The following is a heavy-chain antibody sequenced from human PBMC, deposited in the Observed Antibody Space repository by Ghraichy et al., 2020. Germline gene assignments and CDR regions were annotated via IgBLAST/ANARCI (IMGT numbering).Heavy chain of an antibody. D-gene: IGHD3-3*01. V-gene: IGHV1-69*06. CDR2: IIPIFGTA. CDR3: ARRFLAVHDAFDI. Sequence: SVKVSCKASGGTFSSYAISWVRQAPGQGLEWMGGIIPIFGTANYAQKFQGRVTITADKSTTTAYMELSSLRSEDTAVYYCARRFLAVHDAFDIWGQGTMVTVSS. J-gene: IGHJ3*02. CDR1: GGTFSSYA.